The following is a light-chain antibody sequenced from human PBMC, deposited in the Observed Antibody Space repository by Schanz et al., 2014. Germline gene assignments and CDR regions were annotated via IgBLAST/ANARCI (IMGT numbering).Light chain of an antibody. CDR1: SSNIGAGYD. V-gene: IGLV1-40*01. J-gene: IGLJ3*02. CDR3: GTWDTSLSAGWV. CDR2: GNS. Sequence: QSVLTQPPSVSGAPGQRVTISCTGSSSNIGAGYDVHWYQHLPGTAPKLLIYGNSNRPSGIPDRFSGSKSGTSATLGITGLQTGDEADYYCGTWDTSLSAGWVFGGGTKLTVL.